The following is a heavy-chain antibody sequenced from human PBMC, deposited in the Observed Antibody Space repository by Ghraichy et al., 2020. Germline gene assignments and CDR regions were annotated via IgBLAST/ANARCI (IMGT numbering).Heavy chain of an antibody. V-gene: IGHV3-73*01. CDR1: GFTFSGSA. Sequence: GGSLRLSCAASGFTFSGSAMHWVRQASGKGLEWVGRIRSKANSYATAYAASVKGRFTISRDDSKNTSYLQMNSLKTEDTAIYYCSTRYCTGGSCYSLRFDPWGQGTLVTVSS. CDR2: IRSKANSYAT. D-gene: IGHD2-15*01. J-gene: IGHJ5*02. CDR3: STRYCTGGSCYSLRFDP.